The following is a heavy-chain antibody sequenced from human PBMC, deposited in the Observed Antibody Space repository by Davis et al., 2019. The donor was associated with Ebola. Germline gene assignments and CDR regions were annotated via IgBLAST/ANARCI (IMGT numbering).Heavy chain of an antibody. Sequence: KVSCKASGYRFTNYWTGWVRQMPGKGLEWMGIIYAGDSDTRYSPSFQGQVTIAADKSINPAYLQWSSLKASHTAVYYCARCRTLGSYYYMDVWGNGTSVTVSS. CDR3: ARCRTLGSYYYMDV. V-gene: IGHV5-51*06. CDR1: GYRFTNYW. D-gene: IGHD3-10*01. CDR2: IYAGDSDT. J-gene: IGHJ6*03.